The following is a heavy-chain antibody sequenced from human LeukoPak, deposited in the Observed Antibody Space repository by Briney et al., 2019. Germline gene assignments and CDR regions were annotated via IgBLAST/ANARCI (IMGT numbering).Heavy chain of an antibody. V-gene: IGHV3-48*01. Sequence: HPGGSLRLSCAASGFTFSTYNMNWVRQAPGKGLEWLSFITDTGSVQYADSVKGRFTISRDNAKKSLYLQMNSLRAEDTAVYYCARDPDFWSGYYKVAWFDPWGQGTPVTVSS. CDR1: GFTFSTYN. D-gene: IGHD3-3*01. CDR2: ITDTGSV. CDR3: ARDPDFWSGYYKVAWFDP. J-gene: IGHJ5*02.